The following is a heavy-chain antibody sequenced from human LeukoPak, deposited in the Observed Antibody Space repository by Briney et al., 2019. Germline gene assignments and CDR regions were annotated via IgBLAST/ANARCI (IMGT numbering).Heavy chain of an antibody. J-gene: IGHJ4*02. V-gene: IGHV3-33*01. Sequence: GRSLRLSCAASGFTFSSYGMHWVRQAPGKGLEWVAVIWYDGSNKYYADSVKGRFTISRDNSKNTLYLQMNSLRAEDTAVYYCARDMGIVRGDYWGQGTLVTVSS. CDR1: GFTFSSYG. CDR3: ARDMGIVRGDY. CDR2: IWYDGSNK. D-gene: IGHD2/OR15-2a*01.